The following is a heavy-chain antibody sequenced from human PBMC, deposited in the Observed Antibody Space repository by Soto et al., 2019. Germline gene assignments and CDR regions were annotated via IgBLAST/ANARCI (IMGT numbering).Heavy chain of an antibody. CDR1: GGTFSSYA. J-gene: IGHJ5*02. CDR2: IIPIFGTA. Sequence: QVQLVQSGAEVKKPGSSVKVSCKASGGTFSSYAISWVRQAPGQGLEWMGGIIPIFGTANYAQKFQGRVTITADESTSTAYMELSSLRSEDTVVYYCARAPTLLMTRSSNWFDPWGQGTLVTVSS. D-gene: IGHD3-16*01. CDR3: ARAPTLLMTRSSNWFDP. V-gene: IGHV1-69*01.